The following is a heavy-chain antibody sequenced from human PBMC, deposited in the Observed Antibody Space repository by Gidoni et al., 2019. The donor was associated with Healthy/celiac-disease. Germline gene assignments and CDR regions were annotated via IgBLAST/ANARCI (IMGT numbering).Heavy chain of an antibody. Sequence: EVQLVESGGGLVQPGGSMRLSCAASALAVRSNYMSWVRQAPGKGLGCVSVIYSGGSTYYADSVKGRFTISRDNSKNTLYLQMNSLRAEDTAVYYCARVRVAGRSFDYWGQGTLVTLSS. CDR1: ALAVRSNY. J-gene: IGHJ4*02. CDR3: ARVRVAGRSFDY. CDR2: IYSGGST. V-gene: IGHV3-66*02. D-gene: IGHD3-3*01.